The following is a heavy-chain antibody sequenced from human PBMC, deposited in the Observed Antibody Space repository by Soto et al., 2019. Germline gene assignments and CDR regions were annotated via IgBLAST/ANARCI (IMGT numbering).Heavy chain of an antibody. CDR2: ISVYNDNT. CDR1: GYTFTSYG. Sequence: QVQLVQSGSEIKKPGASVKVSCKAFGYTFTSYGIGWVRQAPGQGLEWMGWISVYNDNTDYAQKFHGRVTMTTETSSSTAYMELRSLKSDDTAVYYCARIGFDGHWGQGTLVTVSS. CDR3: ARIGFDGH. D-gene: IGHD3-9*01. J-gene: IGHJ1*01. V-gene: IGHV1-18*01.